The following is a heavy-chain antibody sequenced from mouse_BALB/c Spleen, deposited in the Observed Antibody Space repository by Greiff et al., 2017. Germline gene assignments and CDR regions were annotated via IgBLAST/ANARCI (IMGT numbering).Heavy chain of an antibody. CDR2: ISDGGSYT. V-gene: IGHV5-4*02. Sequence: EVQRVESGGGLVKPGGSLKLSCAASGFTFSDYYMYWVRQTPEKRLEWVATISDGGSYTYYPDSVKGRFTISRDNAKNNLYLQMSSLKSEDTAMYYCARARGLFYAMDYWGQGTSVTVSS. D-gene: IGHD3-1*01. CDR1: GFTFSDYY. J-gene: IGHJ4*01. CDR3: ARARGLFYAMDY.